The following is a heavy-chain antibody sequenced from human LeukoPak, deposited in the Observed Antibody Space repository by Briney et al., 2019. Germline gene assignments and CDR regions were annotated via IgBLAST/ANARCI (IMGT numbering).Heavy chain of an antibody. CDR2: IGSSNYI. V-gene: IGHV3-21*01. CDR3: ARVPGDY. Sequence: GGPLSLSCAASGFTFSSFSMNGVRQAPGKGLEWVSSIGSSNYIYYADSVKGRFIISGDNAKNSLYLQMNSLRAEDTAVYYCARVPGDYWGQGTLVTVSS. D-gene: IGHD3-10*01. CDR1: GFTFSSFS. J-gene: IGHJ4*02.